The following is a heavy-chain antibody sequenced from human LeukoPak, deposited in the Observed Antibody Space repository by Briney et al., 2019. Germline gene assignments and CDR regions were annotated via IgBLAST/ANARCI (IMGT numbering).Heavy chain of an antibody. CDR2: IKQDGSEK. CDR1: GFSFSSYW. J-gene: IGHJ2*01. V-gene: IGHV3-7*02. Sequence: GGSLSLSCAASGFSFSSYWMTWVRQAPGKGLEWVATIKQDGSEKFYVNSVKGRFTISRDNAKNTLYLQMNSLRAEDTAVYYCARGKAGDDTNWFSDLWGRGTLVTVSS. D-gene: IGHD3-10*01. CDR3: ARGKAGDDTNWFSDL.